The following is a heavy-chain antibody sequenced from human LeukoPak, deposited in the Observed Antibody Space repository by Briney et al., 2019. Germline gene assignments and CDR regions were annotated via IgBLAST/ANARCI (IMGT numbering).Heavy chain of an antibody. CDR1: GFTFSSYE. Sequence: GSLRLSCAASGFTFSSYEMNWVRQAPGKGLEWVSYISSSGSTIYYADSVKGRFTISRDNAKNSLYLQMNSLRAEDTAVYYCARGITMIRGAFDIWGQGTMVTVSS. V-gene: IGHV3-48*03. J-gene: IGHJ3*02. CDR2: ISSSGSTI. CDR3: ARGITMIRGAFDI. D-gene: IGHD3-22*01.